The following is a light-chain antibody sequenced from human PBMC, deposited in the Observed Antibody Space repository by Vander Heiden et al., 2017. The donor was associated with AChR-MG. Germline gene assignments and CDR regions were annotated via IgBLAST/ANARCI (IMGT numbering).Light chain of an antibody. CDR3: QKDNSPHF. V-gene: IGKV1-27*01. CDR1: QGISNY. Sequence: DIQMTQSPSSLSASVGDRVTITCRASQGISNYLAWYQQKPGKVPKLLIYAASTLQSGVPSRFSGSGSGTDFTLTISSLQPEDVATYYWQKDNSPHFFGQGTKLEIK. CDR2: AAS. J-gene: IGKJ2*01.